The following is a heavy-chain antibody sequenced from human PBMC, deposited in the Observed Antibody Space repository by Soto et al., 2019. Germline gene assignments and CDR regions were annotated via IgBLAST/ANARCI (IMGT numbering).Heavy chain of an antibody. J-gene: IGHJ4*02. Sequence: SVKVSGKASGFTFTSSAFQWVRQARGQRLEWIGWIAVGSGYTNYAQRFQDRVTLTRDMSTATTYMELSRLTSEDTAIYYCAADATAWQQMVPSDYWGQGTLVTVSS. CDR2: IAVGSGYT. CDR1: GFTFTSSA. V-gene: IGHV1-58*01. CDR3: AADATAWQQMVPSDY. D-gene: IGHD2-8*01.